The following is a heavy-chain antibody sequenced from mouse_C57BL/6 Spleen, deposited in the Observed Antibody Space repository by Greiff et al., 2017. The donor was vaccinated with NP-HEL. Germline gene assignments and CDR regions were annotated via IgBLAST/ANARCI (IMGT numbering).Heavy chain of an antibody. CDR3: ARGGTGTGFDY. V-gene: IGHV1-64*01. CDR2: IHPNSGST. CDR1: GYTFTSYW. D-gene: IGHD4-1*01. Sequence: QVQLQQPGAELVKPGASVKLSCKASGYTFTSYWMHWVKQRPGQGLELIGIIHPNSGSTNYNEKFKSKATLTVDKSSSTAYMQLSSLTSEDSAVYYCARGGTGTGFDYWGQGTTLTVSS. J-gene: IGHJ2*01.